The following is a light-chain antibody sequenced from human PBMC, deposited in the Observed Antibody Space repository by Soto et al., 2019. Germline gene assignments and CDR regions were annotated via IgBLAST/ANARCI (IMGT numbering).Light chain of an antibody. V-gene: IGKV1-39*01. J-gene: IGKJ1*01. CDR3: QQSYSTPRT. Sequence: DIQMTQSPSSPSASVGDRVAITCRASQRISNYLNWYQQKPGKAPKVLIYAASTLQSGVPSRFSGSGSGTAFTLTISSLQPEDFATYYCQQSYSTPRTFGQGTKVEIK. CDR1: QRISNY. CDR2: AAS.